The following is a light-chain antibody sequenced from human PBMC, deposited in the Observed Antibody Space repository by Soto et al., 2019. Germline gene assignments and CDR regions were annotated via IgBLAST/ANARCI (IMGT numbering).Light chain of an antibody. CDR2: GAS. CDR1: QSVSNSY. V-gene: IGKV3-20*01. Sequence: EIVLTQSPGTLSLSPGERATLSCRASQSVSNSYLAWYQQKLGQAPRLLIYGASTRAPGIPDRFSGSGSGTDFTLTISRLEPEDFALYYCQQYGSSTRTFGQGTKVGIK. J-gene: IGKJ1*01. CDR3: QQYGSSTRT.